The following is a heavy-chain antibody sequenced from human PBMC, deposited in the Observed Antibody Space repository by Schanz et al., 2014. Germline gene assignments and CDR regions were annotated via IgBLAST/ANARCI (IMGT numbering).Heavy chain of an antibody. V-gene: IGHV3-53*01. J-gene: IGHJ3*01. D-gene: IGHD1-1*01. CDR3: VRDAGRDGYNLAFDV. Sequence: EVQLVESGGGLIQPGGSLRLSCAASGFVFSIYAMEWVRQAPGKGLECVSVLYTGGSTFYAESVRGRFIISRDSSKNTLFLHMNSLRAEDTAVYYCVRDAGRDGYNLAFDVWGQGTLVTVS. CDR2: LYTGGST. CDR1: GFVFSIYA.